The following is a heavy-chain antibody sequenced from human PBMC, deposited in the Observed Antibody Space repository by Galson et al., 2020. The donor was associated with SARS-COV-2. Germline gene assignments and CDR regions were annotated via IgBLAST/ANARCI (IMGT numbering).Heavy chain of an antibody. CDR2: INKNGGST. CDR1: GVTFDDYG. Sequence: LSLTCAASGVTFDDYGMSWVRQVPGKGLEWVCGINKNGGSTNYADSVRGRFTISRDNAKNSLYLQMNSLRAEDTALYFCARGYLAGPFDIWAQGTMVTVSS. V-gene: IGHV3-20*04. CDR3: ARGYLAGPFDI. J-gene: IGHJ3*02. D-gene: IGHD2-2*01.